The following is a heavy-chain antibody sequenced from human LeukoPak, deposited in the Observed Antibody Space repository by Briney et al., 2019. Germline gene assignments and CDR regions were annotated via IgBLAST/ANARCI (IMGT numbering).Heavy chain of an antibody. V-gene: IGHV4-34*01. CDR3: ARGGMVRGLN. Sequence: SEPLSLTCAVYGGSFSGYYWSWIRQPPGKGLEWIGEINHSGSTNYNPSLESRVTISVDTSKNQFSLKLSSVTAADTAVYYCARGGMVRGLNWGQGTLVTASS. CDR2: INHSGST. CDR1: GGSFSGYY. D-gene: IGHD3-10*01. J-gene: IGHJ4*02.